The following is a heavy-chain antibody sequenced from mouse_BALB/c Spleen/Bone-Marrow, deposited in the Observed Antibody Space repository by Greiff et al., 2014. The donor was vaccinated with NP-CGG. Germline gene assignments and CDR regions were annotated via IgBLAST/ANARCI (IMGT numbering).Heavy chain of an antibody. J-gene: IGHJ3*01. V-gene: IGHV4-1*02. CDR1: GFDFSGYW. Sequence: VQLKESGGGLVQPGGSLKLSCAASGFDFSGYWMTWVRQAPGKGLEWIGEINPDSRTINYKPSLKEKFIMSRDNAKNTLYLQMSEVRSEDTALYYCARNGYYGWITYWGQGTLVTVSA. D-gene: IGHD2-3*01. CDR3: ARNGYYGWITY. CDR2: INPDSRTI.